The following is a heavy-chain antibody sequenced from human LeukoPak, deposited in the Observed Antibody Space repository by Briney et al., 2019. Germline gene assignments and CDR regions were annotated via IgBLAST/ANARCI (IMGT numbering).Heavy chain of an antibody. Sequence: PGGSLRLSCAASGFTFDAYAMSWVRQAPGKGLERVSGINWNGGRTGYADSVKGRFTISRDNAKNSLYLQMNSLRPDDTAFYYCAKATGDWYFDLWGRGTLVTVSS. CDR1: GFTFDAYA. CDR3: AKATGDWYFDL. J-gene: IGHJ2*01. CDR2: INWNGGRT. D-gene: IGHD7-27*01. V-gene: IGHV3-20*04.